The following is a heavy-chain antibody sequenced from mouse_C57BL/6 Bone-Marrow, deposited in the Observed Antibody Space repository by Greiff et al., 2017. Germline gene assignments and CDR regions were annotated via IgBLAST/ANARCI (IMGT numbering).Heavy chain of an antibody. D-gene: IGHD2-5*01. J-gene: IGHJ4*01. Sequence: VQLQQPGAELVMPGASVKLSCKASGYTFTSYWMHWVKQRPGQGLEWIGEIDPSDSYTNYTQKFKGKSTLTVDKSSNTAYMQLRSLTSKDSAVYYGARTAYYSNYGAMDYWGQGTSVTVSS. CDR2: IDPSDSYT. CDR3: ARTAYYSNYGAMDY. V-gene: IGHV1-69*01. CDR1: GYTFTSYW.